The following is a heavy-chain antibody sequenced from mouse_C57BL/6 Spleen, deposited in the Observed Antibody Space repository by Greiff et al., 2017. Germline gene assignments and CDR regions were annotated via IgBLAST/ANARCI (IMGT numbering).Heavy chain of an antibody. CDR1: GYTFTSYG. J-gene: IGHJ2*01. CDR3: ARSLLYGYDDYCDY. D-gene: IGHD2-2*01. CDR2: IYPRSGNT. V-gene: IGHV1-81*01. Sequence: QVQLQQSGAELARPGASVKLSCKASGYTFTSYGISWVKQRTGQGLEWIGEIYPRSGNTYYNEKFKGKGTLTADKSSSTAYMELRSLTSEDSAVYFCARSLLYGYDDYCDYWGQGTTLTVSS.